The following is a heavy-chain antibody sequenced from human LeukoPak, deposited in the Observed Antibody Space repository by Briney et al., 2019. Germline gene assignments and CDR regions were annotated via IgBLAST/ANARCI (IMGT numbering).Heavy chain of an antibody. CDR2: IYYSGST. CDR1: GGSISSHY. Sequence: PSETLSLTCTVSGGSISSHYWSWIRQPPGKGLEWIGYIYYSGSTNYNPSLKSRVTISVDTSKNQFSLKLSSVTAADTALYYCAREKMQGSSGYYSHFDYWGQGTLVTVSS. J-gene: IGHJ4*02. V-gene: IGHV4-59*11. D-gene: IGHD3-22*01. CDR3: AREKMQGSSGYYSHFDY.